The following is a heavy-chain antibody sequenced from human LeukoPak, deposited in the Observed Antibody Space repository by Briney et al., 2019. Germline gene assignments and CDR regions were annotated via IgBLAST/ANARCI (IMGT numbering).Heavy chain of an antibody. J-gene: IGHJ1*01. CDR2: INPNSGGT. Sequence: GASVKVSCKASGYTFTGYYMHWVRQAPGQGLEWMGWINPNSGGTNYAQKFQGRVTMTRDTSTSTVYMELSSLRSEDTAVYYCARGAAAAGTAAGYFQHWGQGTLVTVSS. CDR3: ARGAAAAGTAAGYFQH. V-gene: IGHV1-2*02. D-gene: IGHD6-13*01. CDR1: GYTFTGYY.